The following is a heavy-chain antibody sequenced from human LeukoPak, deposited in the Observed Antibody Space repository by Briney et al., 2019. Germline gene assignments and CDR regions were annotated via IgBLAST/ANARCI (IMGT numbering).Heavy chain of an antibody. CDR1: GGSISSSNW. D-gene: IGHD1-1*01. V-gene: IGHV4-4*02. CDR3: ASTGTGEDYYYYGMDV. Sequence: SETLSLTCAVSGGSISSSNWWSWVRQPPGKGLEWIGEIYQSGSTNYNPSLKSRVTISVDKSKNQFSLKLSSVTAADTAVYYCASTGTGEDYYYYGMDVWGQGTTVTVSS. CDR2: IYQSGST. J-gene: IGHJ6*02.